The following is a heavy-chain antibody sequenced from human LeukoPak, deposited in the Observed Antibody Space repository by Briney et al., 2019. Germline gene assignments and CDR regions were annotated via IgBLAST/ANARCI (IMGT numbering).Heavy chain of an antibody. CDR1: GFSFSSYW. Sequence: GGSLRLSCEGSGFSFSSYWMTWVRQSPGKGPEWVANIKQDESERYTVDYVKGRFTISRDNAKNSVYLHMNSLRAEDTALYYCAKDPAVAEYSYYYYYMDVWGKGTTVTVSS. J-gene: IGHJ6*03. CDR2: IKQDESER. V-gene: IGHV3-7*01. CDR3: AKDPAVAEYSYYYYYMDV. D-gene: IGHD6-19*01.